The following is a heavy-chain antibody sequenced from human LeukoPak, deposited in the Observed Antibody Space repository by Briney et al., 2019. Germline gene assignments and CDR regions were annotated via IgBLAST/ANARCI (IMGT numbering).Heavy chain of an antibody. CDR2: VAYDGRNE. V-gene: IGHV3-30*03. CDR1: GFTFNRNS. J-gene: IGHJ3*02. D-gene: IGHD1-26*01. Sequence: PGGSLRLSCAASGFTFNRNSMHWIRQAPGKGLEWVAVVAYDGRNEHYANSVRGRFTIFRDNSKNMLYLQMNSLKTDDTAMYYCASEGRDRAFDIRGQGTMVAVSS. CDR3: ASEGRDRAFDI.